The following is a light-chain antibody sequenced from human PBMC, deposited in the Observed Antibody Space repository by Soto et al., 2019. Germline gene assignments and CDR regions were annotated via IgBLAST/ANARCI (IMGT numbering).Light chain of an antibody. J-gene: IGLJ1*01. V-gene: IGLV2-8*01. CDR2: EVS. CDR1: SSDVGGYNY. Sequence: QAVVTQPPSASGSPGQSVTMSCTGTSSDVGGYNYVSWYQQHPGKAPKLMIYEVSKRPSGVPDRFSGSKSGNTASLTVSGLQAEDEADYYCSSYAGSLVFGTGTKVTVL. CDR3: SSYAGSLV.